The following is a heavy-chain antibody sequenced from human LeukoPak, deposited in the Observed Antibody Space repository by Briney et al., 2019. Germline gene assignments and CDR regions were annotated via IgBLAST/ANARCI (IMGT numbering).Heavy chain of an antibody. CDR1: GGSFSGYY. J-gene: IGHJ4*02. V-gene: IGHV4-34*01. CDR3: ARGGEYYYDSSGYYPAFDY. Sequence: SETLSLTCAVYGGSFSGYYWSWIRQPPGEGLEWIGEINHSGSTNYNPSLKSRVTISVDTSKNQFSLKLSSVTAADTAVYYCARGGEYYYDSSGYYPAFDYWGQGTLVTVSS. CDR2: INHSGST. D-gene: IGHD3-22*01.